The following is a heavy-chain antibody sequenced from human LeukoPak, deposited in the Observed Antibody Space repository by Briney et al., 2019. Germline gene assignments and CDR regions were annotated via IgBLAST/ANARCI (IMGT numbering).Heavy chain of an antibody. CDR1: GGSISSGDYY. CDR2: IYYSGST. D-gene: IGHD2-15*01. V-gene: IGHV4-30-4*01. Sequence: PSQTLSLTCTVSGGSISSGDYYWSWIRQPPGKGLKWIGYIYYSGSTYYNPCLKSRVTISVDTSKNQFSLKLSSVTAADTAVYYCARGVEDIVVVVAATPGAYFDYWGQGTLVTVSS. CDR3: ARGVEDIVVVVAATPGAYFDY. J-gene: IGHJ4*02.